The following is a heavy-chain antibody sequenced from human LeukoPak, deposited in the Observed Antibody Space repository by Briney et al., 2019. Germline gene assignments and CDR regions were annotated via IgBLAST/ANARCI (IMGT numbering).Heavy chain of an antibody. D-gene: IGHD3-10*01. CDR1: GFTFSSYA. V-gene: IGHV3-23*01. CDR2: ISGSGGST. Sequence: GGSLRLSCAASGFTFSSYAMSWVRQAPGMGLEWVSAISGSGGSTYYADSVKGRFTISRDNAKNSLYLQMNSLRAEDTAVYYCARDHLWFGELSYGMDVWGQGTTVTVSS. CDR3: ARDHLWFGELSYGMDV. J-gene: IGHJ6*02.